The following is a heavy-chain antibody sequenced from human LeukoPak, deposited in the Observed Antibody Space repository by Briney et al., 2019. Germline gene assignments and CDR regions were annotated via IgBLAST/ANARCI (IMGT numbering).Heavy chain of an antibody. CDR1: GFPFSSYG. CDR3: AREAGGPYCSNTSCPPNYYYYYGMDV. V-gene: IGHV3-21*01. CDR2: ISSSSCYI. D-gene: IGHD2-2*01. Sequence: GGPLRLSCAASGFPFSSYGMIWVRRATGKGLEWVSYISSSSCYIYYADSVKGRFANSRDNAKNSLYLQMNSLRAEDTAVYYCAREAGGPYCSNTSCPPNYYYYYGMDVWGQGTTVTVSS. J-gene: IGHJ6*02.